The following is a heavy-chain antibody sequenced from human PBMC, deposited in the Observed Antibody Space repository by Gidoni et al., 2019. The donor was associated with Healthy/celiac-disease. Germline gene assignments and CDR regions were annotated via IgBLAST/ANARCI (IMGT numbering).Heavy chain of an antibody. V-gene: IGHV3-9*01. Sequence: DVQLVESGGGLVQPGRSLRLSCAASGFTFDDYAMHWVRQAPGKGLEWVSGISWKSGSIGYADSVKGRFTISRDNAKNSLYLQMNSLRAEDTALYYCAKDTGGWYEYWGQGTLVTVSS. CDR2: ISWKSGSI. CDR3: AKDTGGWYEY. D-gene: IGHD6-19*01. J-gene: IGHJ4*02. CDR1: GFTFDDYA.